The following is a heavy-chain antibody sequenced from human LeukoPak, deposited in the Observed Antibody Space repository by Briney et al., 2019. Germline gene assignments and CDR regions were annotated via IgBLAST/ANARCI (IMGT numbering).Heavy chain of an antibody. Sequence: SETLSLTCTVSGGSFSSYYWSWIRQPPGKGLEWIGYIYYSGSTNYNPSLKSRVTISVDTSKNQFSLKLSSVTAADPAVYYCARGRDYYGSGSYYIFDYWGQGTLVTVSS. D-gene: IGHD3-10*01. J-gene: IGHJ4*02. V-gene: IGHV4-59*01. CDR1: GGSFSSYY. CDR2: IYYSGST. CDR3: ARGRDYYGSGSYYIFDY.